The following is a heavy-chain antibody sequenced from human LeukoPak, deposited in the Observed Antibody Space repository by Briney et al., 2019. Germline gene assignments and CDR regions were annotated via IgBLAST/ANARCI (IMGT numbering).Heavy chain of an antibody. Sequence: PGRSLRLSCAASGFTFDDYAMHWVRQAPGKGLEWVSGISWNSGSIGYADSVKGRFTISRDNAKNSLYLQMNSLRAEDTALYYCAKVYSWGDYNGRYFDYWGQGTLVTVSS. CDR3: AKVYSWGDYNGRYFDY. CDR2: ISWNSGSI. V-gene: IGHV3-9*01. CDR1: GFTFDDYA. D-gene: IGHD4-17*01. J-gene: IGHJ4*02.